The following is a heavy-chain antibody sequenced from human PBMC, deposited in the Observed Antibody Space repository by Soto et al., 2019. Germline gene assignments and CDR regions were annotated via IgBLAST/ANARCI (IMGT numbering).Heavy chain of an antibody. V-gene: IGHV3-23*01. CDR3: TWSLVARDAFDE. J-gene: IGHJ3*01. CDR2: ISGSGDRT. CDR1: VFTFSTSV. Sequence: EVELSESGGGLVQPGGSLRLSCAASVFTFSTSVMSWVRQAPGKGLQWVSSISGSGDRTYYADSVKGRFTVSRGNSKNTLYLDMNTVTADDTALYYCTWSLVARDAFDEWGQGTMVIVSS. D-gene: IGHD5-12*01.